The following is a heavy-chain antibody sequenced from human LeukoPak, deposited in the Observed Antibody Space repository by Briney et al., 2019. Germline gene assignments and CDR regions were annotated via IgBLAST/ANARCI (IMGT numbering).Heavy chain of an antibody. J-gene: IGHJ4*02. Sequence: GGSLRLSCAASGFTVSSNYTSWVRQAPGKGLEWVSVIYSGGSAYYADSVKGRFTISRDNSKNTLYLQMNSLRAEDTAVYYCARSPEYGGHFDYWGQGTLVTVSS. CDR2: IYSGGSA. CDR3: ARSPEYGGHFDY. CDR1: GFTVSSNY. D-gene: IGHD4-23*01. V-gene: IGHV3-66*01.